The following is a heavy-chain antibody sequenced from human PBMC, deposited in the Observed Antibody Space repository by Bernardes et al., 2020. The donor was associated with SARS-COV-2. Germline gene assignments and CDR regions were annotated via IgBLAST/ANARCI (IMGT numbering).Heavy chain of an antibody. V-gene: IGHV1-3*01. CDR1: GYTLPAYA. D-gene: IGHD3-16*01. CDR3: ARGIGGGMDV. Sequence: ASVKVSCLASGYTLPAYAIHWLRQAPGKTLECMGWINHGDGHAIFSQKFQGRVTMTRDTSTNTAYMEPSSLQSEDTAVYYCARGIGGGMDVWGQGNTVNV. J-gene: IGHJ6*02. CDR2: INHGDGHA.